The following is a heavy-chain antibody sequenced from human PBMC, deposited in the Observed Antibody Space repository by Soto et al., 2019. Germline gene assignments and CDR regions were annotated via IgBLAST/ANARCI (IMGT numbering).Heavy chain of an antibody. CDR3: AREWDTAMTFAY. V-gene: IGHV1-18*01. CDR2: ISAYNGNT. Sequence: QVQLVQSGAEVKKPGASVKVSCKASGYTFTSYGISWVRQAPGQGLEWMGGISAYNGNTNYAQKLQGRVTMTTDTTTSTADMDLRSLRSDDTAVYYCAREWDTAMTFAYWGQGTLVTVSS. CDR1: GYTFTSYG. J-gene: IGHJ4*02. D-gene: IGHD5-18*01.